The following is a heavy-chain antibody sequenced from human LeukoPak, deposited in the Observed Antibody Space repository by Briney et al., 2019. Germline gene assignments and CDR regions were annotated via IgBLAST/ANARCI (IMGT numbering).Heavy chain of an antibody. J-gene: IGHJ4*02. CDR1: GFTVSNNY. D-gene: IGHD6-19*01. CDR2: IYSGGST. Sequence: GGSLRLSCAASGFTVSNNYMSWVRQAPGKGLEWVSVIYSGGSTYSTDSVKGRFTISRDNAKNSLYLQMNSLRAEDTAVYYCARDVLPYSSDETFDYWGQGTLVTVSS. V-gene: IGHV3-66*01. CDR3: ARDVLPYSSDETFDY.